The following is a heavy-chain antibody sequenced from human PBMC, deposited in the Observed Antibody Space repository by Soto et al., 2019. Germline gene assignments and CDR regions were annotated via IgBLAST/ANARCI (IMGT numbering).Heavy chain of an antibody. D-gene: IGHD1-1*01. V-gene: IGHV1-69*13. CDR2: IIPIFGTA. CDR3: ARTFRVHYYYYYYGMDV. Sequence: GASVKVSCKASGGTFSSYAISWVRQAPGQGLEWMGGIIPIFGTANYAQKFQGRVTITADESTSTAYMELSSLRSEDTAVYYCARTFRVHYYYYYYGMDVWGQGTTVTVSS. CDR1: GGTFSSYA. J-gene: IGHJ6*02.